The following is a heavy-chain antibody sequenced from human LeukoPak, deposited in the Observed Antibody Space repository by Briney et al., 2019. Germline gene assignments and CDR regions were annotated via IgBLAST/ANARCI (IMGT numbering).Heavy chain of an antibody. D-gene: IGHD5-18*01. V-gene: IGHV3-48*03. CDR2: ISSSGSTI. CDR1: GFTFSSYE. Sequence: GGSLRRSCAASGFTFSSYEMNWVRQAPGKGLEWVSYISSSGSTIYYADSVKGRFTISRDNAKNSLYLQMNSLRAEDTAVYYCARDMVTGGDYYYYMDVWGKGTTVTISS. CDR3: ARDMVTGGDYYYYMDV. J-gene: IGHJ6*03.